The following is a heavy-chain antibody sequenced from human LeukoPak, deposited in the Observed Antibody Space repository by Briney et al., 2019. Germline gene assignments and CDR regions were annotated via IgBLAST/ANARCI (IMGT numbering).Heavy chain of an antibody. Sequence: GGSLRFSCAASGFTFDDYGMSWVRQVPGKGLEWVSGINWNGSGAGYADSVKGRFTISRDNAKNSLYLQMNSLRAEDTAVYYCAKGDGYCSSTSCYSEDDAFDIWGQGTMVTVSS. V-gene: IGHV3-20*04. D-gene: IGHD2-2*03. CDR3: AKGDGYCSSTSCYSEDDAFDI. CDR1: GFTFDDYG. J-gene: IGHJ3*02. CDR2: INWNGSGA.